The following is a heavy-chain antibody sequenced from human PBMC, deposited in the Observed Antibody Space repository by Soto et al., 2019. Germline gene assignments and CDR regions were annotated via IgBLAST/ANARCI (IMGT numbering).Heavy chain of an antibody. Sequence: KTSETLSLTCAASGGPITSGGYSWSWIRQPPGKGLEWIGYIYHSGGTYYNPSLKSRVTLSIDRTKKQFSLKLKSVTAADTAVYFCARTMTTSGWFDPWGQGTLVTVSS. V-gene: IGHV4-30-2*01. J-gene: IGHJ5*02. D-gene: IGHD4-17*01. CDR1: GGPITSGGYS. CDR3: ARTMTTSGWFDP. CDR2: IYHSGGT.